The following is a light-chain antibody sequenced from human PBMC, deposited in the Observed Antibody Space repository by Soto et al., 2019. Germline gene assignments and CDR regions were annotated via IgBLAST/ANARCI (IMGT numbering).Light chain of an antibody. CDR3: QQSYSTPPWT. J-gene: IGKJ1*01. CDR1: QSIVTY. Sequence: DIQITQSPSSLSASVGDRVTITCRASQSIVTYLNWYLQKPGKDPKLLIYAASNLQSGVPSRFSGSGSGTDFTLTISSLQPEDFATYFCQQSYSTPPWTFGQGTKVDIK. V-gene: IGKV1-39*01. CDR2: AAS.